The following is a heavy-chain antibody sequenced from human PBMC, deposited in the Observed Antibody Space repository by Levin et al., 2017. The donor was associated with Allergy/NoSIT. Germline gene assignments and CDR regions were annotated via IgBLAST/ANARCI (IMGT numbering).Heavy chain of an antibody. CDR3: ARVPVVRGVITNFDY. Sequence: SETLSLTCTVSGGSISSGDYYWSWIRQPPGKGLEWIGYIYYSGSTYYNPSLKSRVTISVDTSKNQFSLKLSSVTAADTAVYYCARVPVVRGVITNFDYWGQGTLVTVSS. V-gene: IGHV4-30-4*01. CDR1: GGSISSGDYY. J-gene: IGHJ4*02. CDR2: IYYSGST. D-gene: IGHD3-10*01.